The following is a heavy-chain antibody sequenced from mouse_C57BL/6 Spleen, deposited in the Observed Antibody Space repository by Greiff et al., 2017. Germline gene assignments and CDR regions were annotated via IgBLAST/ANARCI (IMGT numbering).Heavy chain of an antibody. D-gene: IGHD3-3*01. V-gene: IGHV1-63*01. CDR1: GYTFTNYW. CDR2: IYPGGGYT. J-gene: IGHJ2*01. CDR3: ARGGGTRRDYFDY. Sequence: QVQLQQSGAELVRPGTSVKMSCKASGYTFTNYWIGWAKQRPGHGLEWIGDIYPGGGYTNYNEKFKGKATLTADKSSSTAYMQFSSLTSEDSAIYYCARGGGTRRDYFDYWGQGTTLTVSS.